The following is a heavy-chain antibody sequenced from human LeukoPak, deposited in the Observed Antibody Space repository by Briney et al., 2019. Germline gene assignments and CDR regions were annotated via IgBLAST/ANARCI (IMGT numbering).Heavy chain of an antibody. D-gene: IGHD3-16*01. CDR2: ISSSSSYI. V-gene: IGHV3-21*01. J-gene: IGHJ3*02. CDR1: GFTFSSYS. Sequence: PGGSLRLSCAASGFTFSSYSMNWVRQAPGKGLEWVSSISSSSSYIYYADSVKGRFTISRDNAKNSLYLQMNSLRAEDTAVYYCARGDGFSGAFDIWGQGTMVTVSS. CDR3: ARGDGFSGAFDI.